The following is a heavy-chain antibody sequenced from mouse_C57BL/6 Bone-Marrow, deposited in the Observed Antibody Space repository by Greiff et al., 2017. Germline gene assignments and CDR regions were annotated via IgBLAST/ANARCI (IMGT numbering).Heavy chain of an antibody. J-gene: IGHJ1*03. V-gene: IGHV1-82*01. Sequence: QVQLKQSGPELVKPGASVKISCKASGYAFSSSWMNWVKQRPGKGLEWIGRIYPGDGDTNYNGKFKGKATLTADKSSSTAYMQLSSLTSEDSAVYFCARCGTWYFDVWGTGTTVTVSS. D-gene: IGHD1-1*01. CDR1: GYAFSSSW. CDR2: IYPGDGDT. CDR3: ARCGTWYFDV.